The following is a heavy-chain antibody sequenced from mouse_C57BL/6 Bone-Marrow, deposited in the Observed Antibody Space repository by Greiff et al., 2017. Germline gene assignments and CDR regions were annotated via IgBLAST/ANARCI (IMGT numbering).Heavy chain of an antibody. CDR2: IYPGDGDT. CDR3: ARPYYYGSTSWYFDV. Sequence: VQLQQSGAELVKPGASVKISCKASGYAFSSYWMNWVKQRPGKGLEWIGQIYPGDGDTNYNGKFKGKATLTADKSSSTAYMQLSSLTSEDSAVYFCARPYYYGSTSWYFDVWGTGTTVTVSS. V-gene: IGHV1-80*01. D-gene: IGHD1-1*01. J-gene: IGHJ1*03. CDR1: GYAFSSYW.